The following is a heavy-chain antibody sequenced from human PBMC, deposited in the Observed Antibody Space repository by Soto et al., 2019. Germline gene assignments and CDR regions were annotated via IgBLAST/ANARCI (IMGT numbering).Heavy chain of an antibody. V-gene: IGHV3-9*01. CDR1: GFTVDDYA. CDR3: AKDMKWGGMTTIHYFDS. J-gene: IGHJ4*02. Sequence: PGGSLRLSCVASGFTVDDYAMHWVRQAPGKGLEWVSGISANGDTIDYADSVKGRFTISRDSAKNSLFLQMNSLRPEDTALYYCAKDMKWGGMTTIHYFDSWGQGTQVTVSS. D-gene: IGHD4-17*01. CDR2: ISANGDTI.